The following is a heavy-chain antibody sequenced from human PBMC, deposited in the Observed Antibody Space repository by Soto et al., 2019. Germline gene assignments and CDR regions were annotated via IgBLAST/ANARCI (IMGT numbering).Heavy chain of an antibody. Sequence: SETLSLTCTVSGGSISSGDYYWSWIRQPPGKGLEWIGYIYYSGSTYYNPSLKSRVTISVDTSKNQFSLKLSSVTAADTAVYYCARDRRIQLVAGSNWFDPWGQGTLVTVSS. CDR3: ARDRRIQLVAGSNWFDP. CDR2: IYYSGST. V-gene: IGHV4-30-4*01. CDR1: GGSISSGDYY. D-gene: IGHD5-18*01. J-gene: IGHJ5*02.